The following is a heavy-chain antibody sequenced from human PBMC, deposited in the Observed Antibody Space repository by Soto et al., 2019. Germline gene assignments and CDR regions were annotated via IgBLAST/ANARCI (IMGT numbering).Heavy chain of an antibody. CDR1: GGSFSGYY. D-gene: IGHD3-10*01. Sequence: PSETLSLTCAVYGGSFSGYYWSWIRQPPGKGLEWIGEINHSGSTNYNPSLKSRVTISVDTSKNQFSLKLSSVTAADTAVYYCARAGLRITMVRGVILNDEFDYWGQGTLVTVSP. V-gene: IGHV4-34*01. CDR3: ARAGLRITMVRGVILNDEFDY. J-gene: IGHJ4*02. CDR2: INHSGST.